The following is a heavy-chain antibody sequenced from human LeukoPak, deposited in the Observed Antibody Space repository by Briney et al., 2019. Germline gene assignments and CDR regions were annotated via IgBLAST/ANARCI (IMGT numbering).Heavy chain of an antibody. CDR2: INHSGST. CDR3: ASLPLLHYCSSTSCYSDY. J-gene: IGHJ4*02. CDR1: GASFSGYY. Sequence: SETLSLTCALYGASFSGYYRSSIRQLPGNWLEWIGEINHSGSTNNKPSLKSRVTISVATSKNQFSLKLTSVTAADTAVYYCASLPLLHYCSSTSCYSDYWGQGTLVTVSS. D-gene: IGHD2-2*01. V-gene: IGHV4-34*01.